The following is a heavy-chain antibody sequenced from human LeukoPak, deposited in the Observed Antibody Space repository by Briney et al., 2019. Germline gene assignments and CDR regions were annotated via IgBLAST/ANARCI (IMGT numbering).Heavy chain of an antibody. CDR1: GYSISSGYY. CDR2: IYTSGST. J-gene: IGHJ6*03. Sequence: PSETLSLTCTVSGYSISSGYYWSWIRQPAGKGLEWIGRIYTSGSTNYNPSLKSRVTMSVDTSKNQFSLKLSSVTAADTAVYYCARASGSYWYYYYMDVWGKGTTVTISS. V-gene: IGHV4-4*07. CDR3: ARASGSYWYYYYMDV. D-gene: IGHD1-26*01.